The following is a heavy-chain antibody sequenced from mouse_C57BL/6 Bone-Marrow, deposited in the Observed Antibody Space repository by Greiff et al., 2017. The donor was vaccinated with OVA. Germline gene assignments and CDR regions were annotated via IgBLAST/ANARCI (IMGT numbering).Heavy chain of an antibody. CDR1: GYAFSSYW. V-gene: IGHV1-80*01. Sequence: VKLVESGAELVKPGASVTISCKASGYAFSSYWMNWVKQRPGKGLEWIGQIYPGDGDTNYNGTFTGQATLTADPSSSTAYMQLSSLTSEDAAVDFCARPSTDWYFDVWGTGTTVTVSS. D-gene: IGHD5-1*01. J-gene: IGHJ1*03. CDR2: IYPGDGDT. CDR3: ARPSTDWYFDV.